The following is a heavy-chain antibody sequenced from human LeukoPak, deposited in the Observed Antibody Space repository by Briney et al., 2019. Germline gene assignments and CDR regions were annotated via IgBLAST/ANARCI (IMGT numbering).Heavy chain of an antibody. CDR1: GFTFSSYA. D-gene: IGHD1-26*01. CDR2: ISGSGGST. CDR3: AKVRSGSYPRYFDY. J-gene: IGHJ4*02. Sequence: HPGGSLRLSCAASGFTFSSYAMSWVRQAPGKGLEWVSAISGSGGSTYYADSVKGRFTISRDNSKNTLYLQMNSPRAEDTAVYYCAKVRSGSYPRYFDYWGQGTLVTVSS. V-gene: IGHV3-23*01.